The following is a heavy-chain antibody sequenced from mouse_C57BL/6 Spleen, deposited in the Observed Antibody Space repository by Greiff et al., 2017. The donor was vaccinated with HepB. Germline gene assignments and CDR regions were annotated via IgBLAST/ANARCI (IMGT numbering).Heavy chain of an antibody. CDR1: GFNIKDDY. CDR2: IDPENGDT. V-gene: IGHV14-4*01. J-gene: IGHJ4*01. Sequence: VQLQQSGAELVRPGASVKLSCTASGFNIKDDYMHWVKQRPEQGLEWIGWIDPENGDTEYASKFQGKATITADTSSYTAYLQLSSLTSEDTAVYYCTTRGWGAMDYWGQGTSVTVSS. D-gene: IGHD2-3*01. CDR3: TTRGWGAMDY.